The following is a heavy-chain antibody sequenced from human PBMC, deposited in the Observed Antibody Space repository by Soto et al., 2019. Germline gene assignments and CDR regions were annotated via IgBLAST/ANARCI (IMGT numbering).Heavy chain of an antibody. J-gene: IGHJ4*02. CDR1: GFTFSNAW. CDR3: TTQGIAAYFDY. D-gene: IGHD6-13*01. V-gene: IGHV3-15*01. CDR2: IKSKTDGGTT. Sequence: GGSLRLSCAASGFTFSNAWMSWVRQAPGKGLEWVGHIKSKTDGGTTDYAAPVKGRFTISRDDSKNTLYLQMNSLKTEDTAVYYCTTQGIAAYFDYWGQGTLVTVSS.